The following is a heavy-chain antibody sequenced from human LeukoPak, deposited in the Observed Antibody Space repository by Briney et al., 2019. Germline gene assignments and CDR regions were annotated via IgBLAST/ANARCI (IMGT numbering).Heavy chain of an antibody. J-gene: IGHJ4*02. CDR1: GYTFSSYE. CDR2: MHPNSGKT. D-gene: IGHD4-23*01. Sequence: ASVKVSCKASGYTFSSYEINWVRQAPGHGLEWVGWMHPNSGKTGYAQKFQGRVTMTSDTSIGTAFMELSSLRSDDTAIFYCARGHYGGNRYFDNWGQGTLVTVSS. V-gene: IGHV1-8*01. CDR3: ARGHYGGNRYFDN.